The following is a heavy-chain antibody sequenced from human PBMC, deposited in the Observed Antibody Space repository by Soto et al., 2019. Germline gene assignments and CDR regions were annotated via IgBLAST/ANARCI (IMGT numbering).Heavy chain of an antibody. D-gene: IGHD6-19*01. J-gene: IGHJ6*02. CDR3: ATDTIAVAGTAYYYYYGMDV. CDR2: FDPEDGET. Sequence: GASVKVSCKVSGYTLTELSRHWVRQAPGKRLEWMGGFDPEDGETIYAQKFQGRVTMTEDTSTDTAYMEPSSLRSEDTAVYYCATDTIAVAGTAYYYYYGMDVWGQGTTVTVSS. CDR1: GYTLTELS. V-gene: IGHV1-24*01.